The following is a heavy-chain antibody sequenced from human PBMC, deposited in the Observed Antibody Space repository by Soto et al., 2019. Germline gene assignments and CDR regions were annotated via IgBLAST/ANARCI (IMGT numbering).Heavy chain of an antibody. CDR1: GFIVRNNY. Sequence: QRLSCGAPGFIVRNNYMSWVRQAPGKGLEWVSVIYSGGGTYYGDSVKGRFTISRDSSKNTLYLQMNSLRGEDTAVYYCARGGYYSSAYPPQRSYDYCGPGALVTLST. CDR2: IYSGGGT. J-gene: IGHJ4*02. V-gene: IGHV3-53*01. CDR3: ARGGYYSSAYPPQRSYDY. D-gene: IGHD3-22*01.